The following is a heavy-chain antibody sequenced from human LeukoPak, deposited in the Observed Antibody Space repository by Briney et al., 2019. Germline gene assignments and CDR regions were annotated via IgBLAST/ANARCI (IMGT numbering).Heavy chain of an antibody. D-gene: IGHD3-22*01. Sequence: GGSLRLSCAVSGFTFSSYDMHWVRQPTGKGLEWVSAIGTLGDTDYPDSVKGRFTISRENAKSSLYLQMNNLRAGDTAVYYCARGRNSNYYDSSGYYPYWGQGTLVTVSS. V-gene: IGHV3-13*01. J-gene: IGHJ4*02. CDR3: ARGRNSNYYDSSGYYPY. CDR1: GFTFSSYD. CDR2: IGTLGDT.